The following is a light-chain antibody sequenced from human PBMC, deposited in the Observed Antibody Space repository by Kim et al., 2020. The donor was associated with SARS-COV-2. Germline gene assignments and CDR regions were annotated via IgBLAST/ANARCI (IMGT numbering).Light chain of an antibody. CDR2: DAS. CDR1: QSVSNY. J-gene: IGKJ4*01. Sequence: SPGERATLSCRASQSVSNYLAWYQQKPGQAPRLLVYDASTRATGIPARFSGNGSGTDFTLTISSLDPEDFAVYYCQQRANWPPLTVGGGTKVDIK. V-gene: IGKV3-11*01. CDR3: QQRANWPPLT.